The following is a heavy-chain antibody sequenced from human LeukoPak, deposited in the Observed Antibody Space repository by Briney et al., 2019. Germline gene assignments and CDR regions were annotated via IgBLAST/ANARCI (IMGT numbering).Heavy chain of an antibody. CDR2: ISSSSSYI. D-gene: IGHD1-26*01. Sequence: GGSLRLSCAASGFTFSNYYLNWVRQAPGKGLEWVSSISSSSSYIYYADSVKGRFTISRDNAKNSLYLQMNSLRAEDTAVYYCARDSGSYYDLYYYYMDVWGKGTTVTVSS. J-gene: IGHJ6*03. CDR1: GFTFSNYY. CDR3: ARDSGSYYDLYYYYMDV. V-gene: IGHV3-21*01.